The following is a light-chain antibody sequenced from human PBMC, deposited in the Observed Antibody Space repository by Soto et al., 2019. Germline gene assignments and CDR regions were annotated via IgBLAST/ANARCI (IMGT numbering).Light chain of an antibody. CDR3: APFRRGTLLV. Sequence: QYALTQPASVSGSPGQSVTISCTGPRSDIGDSNFISWYQHSPGKAPRLLIYEVNNRPSGVSKRFSGSKAGNTASLTISGLLDDDEADYFCAPFRRGTLLVFGTGTKFAVL. CDR2: EVN. J-gene: IGLJ1*01. CDR1: RSDIGDSNF. V-gene: IGLV2-14*01.